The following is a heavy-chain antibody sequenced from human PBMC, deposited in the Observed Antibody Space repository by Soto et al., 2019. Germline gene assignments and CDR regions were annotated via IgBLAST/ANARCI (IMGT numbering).Heavy chain of an antibody. CDR3: ARVGWFGEELIGIDY. V-gene: IGHV3-33*01. Sequence: GGSLRLSCAASGFTFSSYGMHWVRQAPGKGLEWVAVIWYDGSNKYYADSVKGRFTISRDNSKNTLYLQMNSLRAEDTAVYYCARVGWFGEELIGIDYWGQGTLVTVSS. D-gene: IGHD3-10*01. J-gene: IGHJ4*02. CDR1: GFTFSSYG. CDR2: IWYDGSNK.